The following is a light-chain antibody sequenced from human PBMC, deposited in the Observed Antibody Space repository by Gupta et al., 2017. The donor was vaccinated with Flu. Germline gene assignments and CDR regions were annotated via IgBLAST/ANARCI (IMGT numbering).Light chain of an antibody. CDR2: WAS. V-gene: IGKV4-1*01. CDR3: QQYYSTPWT. Sequence: LGEKATINCKSSQNVLYVSNNKSYLAWYQQKPGQPPELLINWASSRESGVPDRFSGSGSATDFSLTISSLQAEDVAVYYCQQYYSTPWTFGQGTSVEIK. CDR1: QNVLYVSNNKSY. J-gene: IGKJ1*01.